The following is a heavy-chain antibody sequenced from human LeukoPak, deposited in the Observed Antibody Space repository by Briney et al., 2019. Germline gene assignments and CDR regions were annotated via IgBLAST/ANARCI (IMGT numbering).Heavy chain of an antibody. CDR3: ARAGRATVVPYYFDY. D-gene: IGHD4-23*01. J-gene: IGHJ4*02. CDR2: IYYSGYT. CDR1: GGSISSYY. Sequence: SETLSLTCTVSGGSISSYYWSWIRQPPGKGLEYIGYIYYSGYTNHNPSLKSRVTISVDTSKNQFSLKLSSVTAADTAVYYCARAGRATVVPYYFDYWGQGTLVTVSS. V-gene: IGHV4-59*01.